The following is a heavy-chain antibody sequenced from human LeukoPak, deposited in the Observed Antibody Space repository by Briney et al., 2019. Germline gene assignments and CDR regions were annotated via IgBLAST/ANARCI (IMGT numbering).Heavy chain of an antibody. CDR3: ARGGSDYALKYYFDY. CDR1: GFTFADYA. V-gene: IGHV3-49*03. Sequence: GGSLRLSCTASGFTFADYAMSWFRQAPGRGLQWVGFIRSKVYGGTTEYAASVKGRFTISRDDSKSIAYLQMNSLRTEDTAVYYCARGGSDYALKYYFDYWGQGTLVTVSS. J-gene: IGHJ4*02. CDR2: IRSKVYGGTT. D-gene: IGHD4-17*01.